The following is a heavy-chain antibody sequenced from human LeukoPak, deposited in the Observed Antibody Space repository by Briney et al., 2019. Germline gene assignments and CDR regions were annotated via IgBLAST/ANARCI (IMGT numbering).Heavy chain of an antibody. J-gene: IGHJ4*02. CDR1: GFTFSSYA. CDR2: ISGSGGST. D-gene: IGHD4-17*01. Sequence: PGGSPRLSCAASGFTFSSYAMSWVRQAPGKGLEWVSAISGSGGSTYYADSVKGRFTISRDNSKNTLYLQMNSLRAEDTAVYYCAKHLYGFSAFDYWGQGTLVTVSS. CDR3: AKHLYGFSAFDY. V-gene: IGHV3-23*01.